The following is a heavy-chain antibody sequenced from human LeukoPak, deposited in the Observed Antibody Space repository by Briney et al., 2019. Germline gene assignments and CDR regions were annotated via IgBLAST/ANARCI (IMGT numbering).Heavy chain of an antibody. D-gene: IGHD5-18*01. CDR2: IIPIFGTA. J-gene: IGHJ4*02. Sequence: SVKVSCKASGGTFSSYAISWVRQAPGQGLEWMGGIIPIFGTANYAQKFQGRVTITADKSTSTAYMELSRLRSEDTAVYYCARVRKDTAMVFDYWGQGTLVTVSS. CDR3: ARVRKDTAMVFDY. CDR1: GGTFSSYA. V-gene: IGHV1-69*06.